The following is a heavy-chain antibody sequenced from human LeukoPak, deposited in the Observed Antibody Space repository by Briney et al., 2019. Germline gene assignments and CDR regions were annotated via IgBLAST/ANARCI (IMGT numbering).Heavy chain of an antibody. CDR1: GFTFSSYG. V-gene: IGHV3-30*18. Sequence: PGGSLRLSCAASGFTFSSYGMHWVRQAPGKGLEWVAVISYDGSNKYYADSVKGRFTISRDNSKNTLYLQMNSLRAEDTAVYYCAKGEGDDSSGYYLDYWGQGTLVTVSS. CDR2: ISYDGSNK. D-gene: IGHD3-22*01. CDR3: AKGEGDDSSGYYLDY. J-gene: IGHJ4*02.